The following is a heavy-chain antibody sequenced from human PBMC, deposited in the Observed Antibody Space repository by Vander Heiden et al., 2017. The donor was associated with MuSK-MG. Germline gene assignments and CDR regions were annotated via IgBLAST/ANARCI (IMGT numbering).Heavy chain of an antibody. J-gene: IGHJ4*02. D-gene: IGHD6-13*01. V-gene: IGHV4-39*01. Sequence: QLQLQESGPGLVKLSETQSLMCTRSGASIINSSYHWGWIRQSPEKGLEWIGTLYYSGTTHYNPSLKSRVTISGDTSTNQFSLGLKSVSAADTAVYYCARLRISTWYGIRIDFWGQGTQVTVSS. CDR2: LYYSGTT. CDR1: GASIINSSYH. CDR3: ARLRISTWYGIRIDF.